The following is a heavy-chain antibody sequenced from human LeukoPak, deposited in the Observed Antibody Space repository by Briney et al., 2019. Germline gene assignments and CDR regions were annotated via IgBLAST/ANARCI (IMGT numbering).Heavy chain of an antibody. V-gene: IGHV3-23*01. CDR1: GFTFRSYA. CDR2: ISGSGGST. CDR3: AKGHTSLYCSSTSCYDYYYYYMDV. Sequence: GGSLRLSCAASGFTFRSYAMSWVRQAPGKGLEWVSAISGSGGSTYYADSVKGRFTISRDNSKNTLYLQRNSLRAEDTAVYYCAKGHTSLYCSSTSCYDYYYYYMDVWGKGTTVTVSS. D-gene: IGHD2-2*01. J-gene: IGHJ6*03.